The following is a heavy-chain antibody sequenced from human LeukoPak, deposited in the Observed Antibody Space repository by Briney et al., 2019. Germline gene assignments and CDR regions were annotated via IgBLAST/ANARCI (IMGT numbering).Heavy chain of an antibody. J-gene: IGHJ4*02. CDR1: GFTFSSYA. CDR3: AKSPTVTSVDY. D-gene: IGHD4-17*01. Sequence: GGSLRLSCAASGFTFSSYAMHWVRQAPGKGLEWVSAISGSGGSTYYADSVKGRFTISRDNSKNTLYLQMNSPRAEDTAVYYCAKSPTVTSVDYWGQGTLVTVSS. V-gene: IGHV3-23*01. CDR2: ISGSGGST.